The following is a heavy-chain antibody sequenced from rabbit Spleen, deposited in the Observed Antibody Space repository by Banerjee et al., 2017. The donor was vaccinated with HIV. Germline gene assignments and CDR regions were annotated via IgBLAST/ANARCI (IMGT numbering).Heavy chain of an antibody. V-gene: IGHV1S45*01. Sequence: QEHLKESGGGLVQPGGSLKLSCTASGFTLSSGYYMCWVRQAPGKGLEWIACIYAGSSGTTYYASWAKGRFIISKTSSTTMTLQMTSLTAADTATYFCARGFYTYDDYVNFYGAYFNLWGQGTLVTVS. CDR2: IYAGSSGTT. J-gene: IGHJ4*01. CDR1: GFTLSSGYY. CDR3: ARGFYTYDDYVNFYGAYFNL. D-gene: IGHD2-1*01.